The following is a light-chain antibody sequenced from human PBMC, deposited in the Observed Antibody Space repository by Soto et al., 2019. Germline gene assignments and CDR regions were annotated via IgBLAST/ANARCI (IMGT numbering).Light chain of an antibody. CDR2: VNSDGSH. J-gene: IGLJ2*01. V-gene: IGLV4-69*01. Sequence: QPVLTQSPSASASLGASVKLTCTLSSGHSNYAIAWHQQRPERGPRYLMRVNSDGSHNKGDGIPDRFSGSSSGAERYLTISSLQSEDEGDYYCQTWGTGIPVFGGGTKLTVL. CDR1: SGHSNYA. CDR3: QTWGTGIPV.